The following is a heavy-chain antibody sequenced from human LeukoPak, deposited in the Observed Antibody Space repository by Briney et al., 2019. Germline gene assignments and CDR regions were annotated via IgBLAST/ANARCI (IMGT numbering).Heavy chain of an antibody. J-gene: IGHJ5*02. Sequence: GGSLRLSCAASGFTFSSYGMHWVRQAPGKGLEWVAVISYDGSNKYYADSVKGRFTISRDNSKNTLYLQMNSLRAEDTAVCYCATIAVAGSWFDPWGQGTLVTVSS. CDR2: ISYDGSNK. D-gene: IGHD6-19*01. CDR1: GFTFSSYG. CDR3: ATIAVAGSWFDP. V-gene: IGHV3-30*03.